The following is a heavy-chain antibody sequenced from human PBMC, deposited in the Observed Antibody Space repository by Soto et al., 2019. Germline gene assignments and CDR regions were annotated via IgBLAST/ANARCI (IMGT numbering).Heavy chain of an antibody. V-gene: IGHV1-8*01. CDR3: ARGHSTDCSNGVCSFFYNHEMDV. CDR2: VNPNSGNT. CDR1: GYTFTSYD. Sequence: ASVKVSCKASGYTFTSYDVMWVRQATGQGLEWMGWVNPNSGNTDSAQKFQGRVTMTWDTSINTAYMELSSLRSDDTAVYFCARGHSTDCSNGVCSFFYNHEMDVWGQGTTVTVSS. D-gene: IGHD2-8*01. J-gene: IGHJ6*02.